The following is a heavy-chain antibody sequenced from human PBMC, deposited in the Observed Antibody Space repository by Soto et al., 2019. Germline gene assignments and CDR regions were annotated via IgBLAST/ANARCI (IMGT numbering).Heavy chain of an antibody. J-gene: IGHJ5*02. CDR2: ISAYNGNT. D-gene: IGHD3-3*01. CDR1: GYTFTSYG. Sequence: GASVKVSCKASGYTFTSYGISWVRQAPGQGLEWMGWISAYNGNTNYAQKLQGRVTMTTDTSTSTAYMELRSLRSDDTAVYYCARVLDFWSGYYRSVRWFDPWGQGTLVTVSS. CDR3: ARVLDFWSGYYRSVRWFDP. V-gene: IGHV1-18*01.